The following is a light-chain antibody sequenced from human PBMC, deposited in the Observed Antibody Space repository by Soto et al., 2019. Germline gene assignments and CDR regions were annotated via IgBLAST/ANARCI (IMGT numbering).Light chain of an antibody. CDR1: QSIGSY. Sequence: EIVLAQSPDTLSLSRGERATLSCRASQSIGSYLAWYQQKPGQAPRLLIYDTSNRATGIPARFSGSGSGTDFTLTISSLEPEDFAVFYCQGRNNWPPLYTFGQGTKVDIK. CDR3: QGRNNWPPLYT. V-gene: IGKV3-11*01. J-gene: IGKJ2*01. CDR2: DTS.